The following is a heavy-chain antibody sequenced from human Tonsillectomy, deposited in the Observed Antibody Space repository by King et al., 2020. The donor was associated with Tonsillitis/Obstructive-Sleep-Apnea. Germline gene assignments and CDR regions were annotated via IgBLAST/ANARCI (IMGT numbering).Heavy chain of an antibody. CDR2: LSGNGVRT. Sequence: VQLVESGGGLVQPGGSLRLSCAASGFSFSSYAMSWVRQAPGKGLEWVSSLSGNGVRTYYADSVKGRFTISRDNSKSTLYLQMNSLRADDTAVYYCAKSHVVTPSDYYYYYYMDVWGKGTTVTVSS. V-gene: IGHV3-23*04. D-gene: IGHD4-23*01. CDR3: AKSHVVTPSDYYYYYYMDV. J-gene: IGHJ6*03. CDR1: GFSFSSYA.